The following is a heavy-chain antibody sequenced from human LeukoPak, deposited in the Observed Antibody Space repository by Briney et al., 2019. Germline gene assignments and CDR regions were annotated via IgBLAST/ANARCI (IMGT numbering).Heavy chain of an antibody. V-gene: IGHV1-3*03. CDR1: GYTFSSYA. D-gene: IGHD2-2*02. J-gene: IGHJ4*02. Sequence: ASVKVSCKASGYTFSSYAMHWVRQAPGQRLEWMGWINPGNGNTKYSQEFQDRVTITRDTSASTAYMELSSLRSEDMAMYYCTLYNYWGQGTLVTVSS. CDR3: TLYNY. CDR2: INPGNGNT.